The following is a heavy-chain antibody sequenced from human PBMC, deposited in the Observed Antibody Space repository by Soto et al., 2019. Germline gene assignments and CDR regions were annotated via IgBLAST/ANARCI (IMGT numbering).Heavy chain of an antibody. CDR2: ISWNSGSI. CDR3: AKAFDVLRVLGGPFDP. CDR1: GFTFDDYA. D-gene: IGHD3-3*01. V-gene: IGHV3-9*01. Sequence: EVQLVESGGGLVQPGRSLRLSCAASGFTFDDYAMHWVRQAPGKGLEWVSGISWNSGSIGYADSVKGRFTISRDNAKNSLYLQMNSLRAEDTALYYCAKAFDVLRVLGGPFDPWGQGTLVTVSS. J-gene: IGHJ5*02.